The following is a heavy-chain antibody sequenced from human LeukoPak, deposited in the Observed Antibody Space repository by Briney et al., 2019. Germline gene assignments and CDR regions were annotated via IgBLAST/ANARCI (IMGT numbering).Heavy chain of an antibody. V-gene: IGHV4-39*07. Sequence: SETLSLTCSVSNGSIGSTSYYWGWVRQPPGKGLEWIGRIYTSGSTNYNPSLKSRVTMSVDTSKNQFSLKLSSVTAADTAVYYCAGDFAVGYDYVWGGYLHNYFDYWGQGTLVTVSS. J-gene: IGHJ4*02. CDR2: IYTSGST. CDR3: AGDFAVGYDYVWGGYLHNYFDY. D-gene: IGHD3-16*02. CDR1: NGSIGSTSYY.